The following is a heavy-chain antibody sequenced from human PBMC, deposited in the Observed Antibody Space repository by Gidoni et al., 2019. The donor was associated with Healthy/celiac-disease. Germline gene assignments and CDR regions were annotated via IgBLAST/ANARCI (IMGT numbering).Heavy chain of an antibody. V-gene: IGHV3-30*18. Sequence: QVQLVESGGGVVQPGRSLRLSCAASGFTFSSYGMHWVRQAPGKGLEWVAVISYDGSNKYYADSVKGRFTISRDNSKNTLYLQMNSLRAEDTAVYYCAKGPRGFGYSYGGGSDYWGQGTLVTVSS. CDR2: ISYDGSNK. CDR3: AKGPRGFGYSYGGGSDY. J-gene: IGHJ4*02. D-gene: IGHD5-18*01. CDR1: GFTFSSYG.